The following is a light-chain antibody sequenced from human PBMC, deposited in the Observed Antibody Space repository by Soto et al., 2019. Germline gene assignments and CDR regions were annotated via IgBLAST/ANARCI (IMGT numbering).Light chain of an antibody. V-gene: IGLV2-14*01. CDR3: SSYTSSSTLV. CDR2: EVS. Sequence: QPVLTQPASVSGSPGQSISISCTGTSSDVGAYNFVSWYQQHPGKAPKLMIYEVSNRPSGVSNRFSGSKSGNTASLTISGLQAEDEADYYCSSYTSSSTLVFGSGTKLTV. J-gene: IGLJ1*01. CDR1: SSDVGAYNF.